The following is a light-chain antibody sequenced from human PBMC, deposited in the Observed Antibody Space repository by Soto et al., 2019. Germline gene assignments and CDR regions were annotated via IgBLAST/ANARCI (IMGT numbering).Light chain of an antibody. CDR1: QSVTGTN. V-gene: IGKV3-20*01. CDR2: DAV. Sequence: IVLTQSPVTLSLSPGEGATLSCRASQSVTGTNLAWYQQRAGQAPRLRIYDAVRRATGIPDSSSGSGAGTDFTLTISRLEPEDFAVYYCHQYGSSLGTFGQGTKVEI. CDR3: HQYGSSLGT. J-gene: IGKJ2*01.